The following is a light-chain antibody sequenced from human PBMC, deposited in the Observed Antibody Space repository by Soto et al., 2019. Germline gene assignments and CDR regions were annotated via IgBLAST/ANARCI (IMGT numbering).Light chain of an antibody. Sequence: EVVLTQSPATLSLSPGERATLSCRASQSIRTSLAWYQQKPGQAPRLVIFDASNRANGVPARFGGSGSGTDFTLTINSLEPEDLAVYYYQQRNVWPPITFGQETKVHIK. CDR2: DAS. CDR1: QSIRTS. V-gene: IGKV3-11*01. CDR3: QQRNVWPPIT. J-gene: IGKJ1*01.